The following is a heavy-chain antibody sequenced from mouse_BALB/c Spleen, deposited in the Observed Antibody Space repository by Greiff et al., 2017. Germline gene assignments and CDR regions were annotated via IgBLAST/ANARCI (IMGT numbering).Heavy chain of an antibody. Sequence: QVQLQQSGAELARPGASVKMSCKASGYTFTSYTMHWVKQRPGQGLEWIGYINPSSGYTNYNQKFKDKATLTADKSSSTAYMQLSSLTSEDSAVYYCAIHYGSSFYYAMDYWGQGTSVTVSS. CDR1: GYTFTSYT. V-gene: IGHV1-4*01. CDR3: AIHYGSSFYYAMDY. CDR2: INPSSGYT. J-gene: IGHJ4*01. D-gene: IGHD1-1*01.